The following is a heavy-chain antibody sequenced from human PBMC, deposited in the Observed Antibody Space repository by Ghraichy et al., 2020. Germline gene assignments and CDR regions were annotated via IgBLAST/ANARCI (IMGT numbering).Heavy chain of an antibody. V-gene: IGHV4-34*01. Sequence: GSLSLTCGFYSGSFTGYYWTWIRQPPGKGLEWLGDINHSGSTYYNPSLKSRVTMTLDTSKNQFFLKLSSVTAADTAVYYCSLDWRFWGQGTLVSVSS. CDR2: INHSGST. CDR3: SLDWRF. D-gene: IGHD2-8*02. J-gene: IGHJ4*02. CDR1: SGSFTGYY.